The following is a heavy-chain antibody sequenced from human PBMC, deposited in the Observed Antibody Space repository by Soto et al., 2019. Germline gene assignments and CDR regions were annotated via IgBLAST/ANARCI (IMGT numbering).Heavy chain of an antibody. V-gene: IGHV4-59*12. Sequence: SETLSLTCTVSGGSISSYYWSWIRQPPGKGLEWIGEINHSGSTNYNPSLKSRVTISADTSKNQFSLKLTSVTAADTAVYYCARAVLGQHLVDYWGQGTLVTVSS. CDR1: GGSISSYY. CDR3: ARAVLGQHLVDY. J-gene: IGHJ4*02. D-gene: IGHD6-13*01. CDR2: INHSGST.